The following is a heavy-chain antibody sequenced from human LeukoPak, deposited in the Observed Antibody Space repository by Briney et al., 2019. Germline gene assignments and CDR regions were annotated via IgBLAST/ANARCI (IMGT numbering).Heavy chain of an antibody. Sequence: GASVTVSCKASGYTFTSYGISWVRQAPGQGLEWMGWISAYNGNTNYAQKLQGRVTMTTDTSTSTAYMELRSLRSDDTAVYYCARVGGYCSGGSCYLLNYYYYYMDVWGKGTTVTVSS. V-gene: IGHV1-18*01. CDR2: ISAYNGNT. D-gene: IGHD2-15*01. CDR3: ARVGGYCSGGSCYLLNYYYYYMDV. J-gene: IGHJ6*03. CDR1: GYTFTSYG.